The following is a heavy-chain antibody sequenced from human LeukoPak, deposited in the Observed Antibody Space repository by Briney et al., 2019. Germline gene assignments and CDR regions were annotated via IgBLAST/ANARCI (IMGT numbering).Heavy chain of an antibody. CDR2: ISSSSSYI. CDR1: GFTFSSYS. Sequence: GGSLRLSCAASGFTFSSYSMNWVRQAPGKGLEWVSSISSSSSYIYYADSVKGRFTISRDNAKNSLYLQMNSLRAEDTAVYYCASSPPMATIYILWGQGTLVSVSS. V-gene: IGHV3-21*01. J-gene: IGHJ4*02. D-gene: IGHD5-24*01. CDR3: ASSPPMATIYIL.